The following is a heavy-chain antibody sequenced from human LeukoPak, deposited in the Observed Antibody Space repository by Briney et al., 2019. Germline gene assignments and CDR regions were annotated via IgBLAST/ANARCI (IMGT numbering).Heavy chain of an antibody. CDR3: ARVWLRYCSSTSCYSLDY. J-gene: IGHJ4*02. CDR1: GYTFTSYD. D-gene: IGHD2-2*02. V-gene: IGHV1-18*01. Sequence: ASVKVSCKASGYTFTSYDINWVRQAPGQGLEWMGWISAYNGNTNYAQKLQGRVTMTTDTSTSTAYMELRSLRSDDTAVYYCARVWLRYCSSTSCYSLDYWGQGTLVTVSS. CDR2: ISAYNGNT.